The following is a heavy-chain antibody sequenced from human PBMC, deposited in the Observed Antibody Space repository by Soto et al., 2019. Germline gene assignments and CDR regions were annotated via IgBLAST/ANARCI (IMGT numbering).Heavy chain of an antibody. D-gene: IGHD3-22*01. J-gene: IGHJ6*02. Sequence: ASVKVSCKASGYTFTSYGISWVRQAPGQGLEWMGWISAYNGNTNYAQKLQGRVTMTTDTSTSTAYMELRSLRSDDTAVYYCARDLLYYYDSSGYYYPSLYYGMDVWGQGTTVTVSS. CDR2: ISAYNGNT. V-gene: IGHV1-18*01. CDR3: ARDLLYYYDSSGYYYPSLYYGMDV. CDR1: GYTFTSYG.